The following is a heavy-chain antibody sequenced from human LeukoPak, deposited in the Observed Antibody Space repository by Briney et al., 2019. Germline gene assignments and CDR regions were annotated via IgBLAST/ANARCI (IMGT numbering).Heavy chain of an antibody. D-gene: IGHD1-7*01. V-gene: IGHV4-59*06. CDR1: GGSINSYY. Sequence: SETLSLTCTVSGGSINSYYWSWIRQHPGKGLEWIGYIYYSGTTYYNPSLKSRVTISVDTSKNQFSLKLSSVTAADTAVYYCARAATPGRGTYYFDYWGQGTLVTVSS. CDR3: ARAATPGRGTYYFDY. J-gene: IGHJ4*02. CDR2: IYYSGTT.